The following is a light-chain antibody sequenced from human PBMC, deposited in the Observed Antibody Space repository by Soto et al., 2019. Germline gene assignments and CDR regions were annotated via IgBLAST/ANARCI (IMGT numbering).Light chain of an antibody. J-gene: IGLJ3*02. Sequence: QSALTQPASVSGSPGQSITISCTGTSSDVGGYNYVSWYQQPPGKAPKLMIYEVSNRPSGVSNRFSGSKSGNTASLTISGLKAEDEADYYCSSYTSSSTWVFGGGTKLTVL. CDR3: SSYTSSSTWV. CDR2: EVS. V-gene: IGLV2-14*01. CDR1: SSDVGGYNY.